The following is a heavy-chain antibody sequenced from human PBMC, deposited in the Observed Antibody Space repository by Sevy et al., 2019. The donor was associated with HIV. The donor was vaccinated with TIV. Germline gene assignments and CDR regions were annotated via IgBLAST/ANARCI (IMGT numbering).Heavy chain of an antibody. V-gene: IGHV3-15*01. CDR2: IKSKTDGGTT. J-gene: IGHJ3*02. D-gene: IGHD3-3*01. CDR3: TTDTGISDYDFWSGRDDTFDN. CDR1: GFTFSNAW. Sequence: GGSLRLSCAASGFTFSNAWMSWVRQAPGKGLEWVGRIKSKTDGGTTDYAAPVKGRFTISTDESKNRLYLQMNSLNTEDTAVYYCTTDTGISDYDFWSGRDDTFDNWGQGTMVTVSS.